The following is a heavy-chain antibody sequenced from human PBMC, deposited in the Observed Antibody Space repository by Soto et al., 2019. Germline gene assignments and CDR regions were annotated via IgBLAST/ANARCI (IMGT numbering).Heavy chain of an antibody. CDR2: ITRDGYKK. CDR3: TRSSGGSSSVGMDY. J-gene: IGHJ4*02. D-gene: IGHD6-6*01. V-gene: IGHV3-30*04. Sequence: QVQLVESGGGVVQPGRSLRLSCAGSGFTFKNYAMNWVRQAPGKGLEWVASITRDGYKKYYADSVQGRFTTSRDNSRATLSLQMTALTSEDSSVYYRTRSSGGSSSVGMDYWGQGTRVTVSS. CDR1: GFTFKNYA.